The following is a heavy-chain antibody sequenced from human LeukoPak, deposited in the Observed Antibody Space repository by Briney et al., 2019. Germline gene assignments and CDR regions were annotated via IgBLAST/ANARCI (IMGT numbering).Heavy chain of an antibody. V-gene: IGHV4-59*10. CDR1: GGSFSSYY. D-gene: IGHD6-19*01. CDR3: ARQQWLDGAYYFDY. CDR2: IYTSGST. J-gene: IGHJ4*02. Sequence: SETLSLTCAVYGGSFSSYYWSWIRQPAGKGLEWIGRIYTSGSTNYNPSLKSRVTISVDTSKNQFSLKLSSVTAADTAVYYCARQQWLDGAYYFDYWGQGTLVTVSS.